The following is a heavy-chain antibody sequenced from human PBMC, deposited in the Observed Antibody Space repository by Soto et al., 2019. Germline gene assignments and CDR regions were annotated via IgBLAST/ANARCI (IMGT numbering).Heavy chain of an antibody. V-gene: IGHV1-69*06. D-gene: IGHD3-3*01. J-gene: IGHJ3*02. CDR1: GGTFSSYA. Sequence: SVKVSCKASGGTFSSYAISLVRKAPGQGLEWMGGIIPIFGTANYAQKFQGRVTITADKSTSTAYMELSSLRSEDTAVYYCARGGAYYDFWSGYQASIGGQGTMVNV. CDR2: IIPIFGTA. CDR3: ARGGAYYDFWSGYQASI.